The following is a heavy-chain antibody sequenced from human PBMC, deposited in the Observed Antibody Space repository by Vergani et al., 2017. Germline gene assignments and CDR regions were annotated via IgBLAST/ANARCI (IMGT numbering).Heavy chain of an antibody. V-gene: IGHV4-4*07. J-gene: IGHJ4*02. CDR2: IYASGST. Sequence: QVQLQESGPGLVKPSETLSLTCTVSGGSISSYYWSWIRQPAGKGLEWIGRIYASGSTNYNPSLKSRVTMSVDTSKNQFSLKLSSVTAADTAVYYCAKDKIGGGSSSRFWTYFDYWGQGTLVTVSS. CDR3: AKDKIGGGSSSRFWTYFDY. D-gene: IGHD6-6*01. CDR1: GGSISSYY.